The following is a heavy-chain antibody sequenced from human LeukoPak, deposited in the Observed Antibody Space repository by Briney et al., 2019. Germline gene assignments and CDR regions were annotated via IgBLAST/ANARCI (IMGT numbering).Heavy chain of an antibody. CDR1: GFTFSSYG. Sequence: PGRSLRLSCAASGFTFSSYGMHWVRQAPGKGLEWVAVISYDGSNKYYADSVKGRFTISRDNSKDTLYLQMNSLRVEDTAVYYCAKGVDRGADCWGQGMLVTVSS. D-gene: IGHD2-15*01. CDR2: ISYDGSNK. V-gene: IGHV3-30*18. CDR3: AKGVDRGADC. J-gene: IGHJ4*02.